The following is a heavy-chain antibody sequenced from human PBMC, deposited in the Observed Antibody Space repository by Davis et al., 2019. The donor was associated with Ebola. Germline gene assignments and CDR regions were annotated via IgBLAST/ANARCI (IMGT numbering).Heavy chain of an antibody. J-gene: IGHJ5*02. Sequence: SQTLSLTCAVYGGSFRGYYWSWIRQPPGKGLEWLGEINHSGSTNYNPSLKSRLTISVDTSKNQFSLKLTPVTAADTAVYYCARVRGEGYSSSWYPPLNWFDPWGQGTLVTVSS. D-gene: IGHD6-13*01. CDR1: GGSFRGYY. V-gene: IGHV4-34*01. CDR2: INHSGST. CDR3: ARVRGEGYSSSWYPPLNWFDP.